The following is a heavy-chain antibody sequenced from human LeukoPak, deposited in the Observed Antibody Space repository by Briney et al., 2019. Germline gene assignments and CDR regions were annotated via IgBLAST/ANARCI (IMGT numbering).Heavy chain of an antibody. CDR3: AKDTNPDY. CDR2: ISGGGGST. CDR1: GFTFTNYA. Sequence: GGSLRLSCAASGFTFTNYAMSWVRQAPGKGLEWVSGISGGGGSTYYADSVKGRFTISRDNSKNTLYLQMNSLRAEDTAVYYCAKDTNPDYWGQGTLVTVSS. J-gene: IGHJ4*02. V-gene: IGHV3-23*01.